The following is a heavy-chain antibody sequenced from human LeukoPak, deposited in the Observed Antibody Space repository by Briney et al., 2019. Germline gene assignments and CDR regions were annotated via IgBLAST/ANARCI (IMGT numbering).Heavy chain of an antibody. V-gene: IGHV3-23*01. CDR3: ARVTIVVVAAAMGYYYYYMDV. Sequence: PGGSLRLSCEASGFTFDHYAMAWVRQAPGKGLQWVAAINDGAFITHHADSVKGRVTISRDNSNNTLYLQLNSLRAEDTAVYYCARVTIVVVAAAMGYYYYYMDVWGKGTTVTVSS. D-gene: IGHD2-2*01. CDR2: INDGAFIT. CDR1: GFTFDHYA. J-gene: IGHJ6*03.